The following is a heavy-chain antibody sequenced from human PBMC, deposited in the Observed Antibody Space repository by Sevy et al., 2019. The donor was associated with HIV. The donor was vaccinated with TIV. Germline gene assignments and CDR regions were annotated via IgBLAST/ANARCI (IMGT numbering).Heavy chain of an antibody. D-gene: IGHD3-22*01. Sequence: ASVKVSCKVSGYTLTQLSMHWVRQAPGKGLEWMGGFEPEDGETLHSQNFQGRVTLTEDTSTDTAYMKLSSLRSEDTAVYYCASSRDYYDNSGPNFDYWGQGTLVTVSS. CDR2: FEPEDGET. J-gene: IGHJ4*02. CDR1: GYTLTQLS. CDR3: ASSRDYYDNSGPNFDY. V-gene: IGHV1-24*01.